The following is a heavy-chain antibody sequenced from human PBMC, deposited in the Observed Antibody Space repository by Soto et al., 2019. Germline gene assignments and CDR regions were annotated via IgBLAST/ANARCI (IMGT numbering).Heavy chain of an antibody. CDR1: GFIFSTYA. CDR3: AHPRGYGVFDAYDI. J-gene: IGHJ3*02. V-gene: IGHV3-23*01. D-gene: IGHD4-17*01. Sequence: EAQLLESGGGLVQPGGSLRLSCAASGFIFSTYAMSWVRQAPGKGLEWVSAISAGGGSTYYADSVKGRFTISRDNSINTLYMQMNSLRTEDTAVYYCAHPRGYGVFDAYDIWGQGAMVTVSS. CDR2: ISAGGGST.